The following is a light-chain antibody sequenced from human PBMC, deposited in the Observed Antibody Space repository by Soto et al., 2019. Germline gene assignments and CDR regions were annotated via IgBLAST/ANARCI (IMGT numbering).Light chain of an antibody. V-gene: IGKV1-5*01. J-gene: IGKJ2*01. CDR1: QSISSW. CDR2: DAS. CDR3: QQYNSYST. Sequence: DIQMTQSPSTLSASVGDRVTITCRASQSISSWLAWYQQKPGKAPKLLIYDASSLESGVPSWFSGSGSGTEFTPTISSQQHDDFVTYYCQQYNSYSTFGPGTKLEIK.